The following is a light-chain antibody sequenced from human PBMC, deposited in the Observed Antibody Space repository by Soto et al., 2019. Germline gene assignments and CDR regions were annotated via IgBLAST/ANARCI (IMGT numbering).Light chain of an antibody. CDR1: SSNIGSYP. Sequence: QSVLTQSPSASGTPGQRVTISCYGSSSNIGSYPVYWYQQLPGTAPKLLIKSDDQRPSGVPDRFSASKSGTSASLAISGLRSEDEADYYCAAWDARLSGHVFGAGTKLTVL. CDR2: SDD. V-gene: IGLV1-47*02. J-gene: IGLJ2*01. CDR3: AAWDARLSGHV.